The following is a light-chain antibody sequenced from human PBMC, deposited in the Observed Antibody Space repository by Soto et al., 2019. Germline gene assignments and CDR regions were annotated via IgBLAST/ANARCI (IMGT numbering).Light chain of an antibody. CDR3: QQSYTTPRT. J-gene: IGKJ1*01. V-gene: IGKV1-39*01. Sequence: DIQMTQSPSSLSASVGDRVSVTCRASQSISTFLNWYQQRPGEAPKLLIYAASSLQSVVPSRFSGSRSGADFTLTIGSLQPEDFATYYCQQSYTTPRTFGQGTKVEVK. CDR2: AAS. CDR1: QSISTF.